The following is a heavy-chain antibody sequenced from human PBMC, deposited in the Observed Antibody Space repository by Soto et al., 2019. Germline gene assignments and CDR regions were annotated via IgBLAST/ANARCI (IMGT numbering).Heavy chain of an antibody. CDR3: LNGDYP. CDR1: GFTFSSHI. CDR2: ISPDGVT. J-gene: IGHJ5*02. D-gene: IGHD3-16*01. Sequence: EAQLVESGGQLAQPGESLRLSCEASGFTFSSHIMNWVRQAPGKGLEWVASISPDGVTRYADFVRGRFTISRDNARDSLYIQINSLRADNTAFYYCLNGDYPGGQGTLITVAS. V-gene: IGHV3-48*01.